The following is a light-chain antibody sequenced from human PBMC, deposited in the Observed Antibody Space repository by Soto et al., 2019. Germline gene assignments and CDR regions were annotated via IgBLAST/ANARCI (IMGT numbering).Light chain of an antibody. V-gene: IGLV1-40*01. CDR1: SSNIGAGYD. CDR3: QSYDSSLSGYV. CDR2: GNS. J-gene: IGLJ1*01. Sequence: QSVLTQPPSVSGAPGQRVTISCTGSSSNIGAGYDVHWYQQFPGTAPKLLIYGNSNRPSGFPDRFSGSKSGASASLAITGLQAEDEADYYCQSYDSSLSGYVFGTGTKVTVL.